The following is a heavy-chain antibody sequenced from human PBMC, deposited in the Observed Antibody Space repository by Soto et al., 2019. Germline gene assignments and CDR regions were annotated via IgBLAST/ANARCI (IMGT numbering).Heavy chain of an antibody. CDR3: ASDPAWGSLDY. CDR2: INPVESEK. D-gene: IGHD7-27*01. V-gene: IGHV3-7*01. CDR1: GFTFSNSW. J-gene: IGHJ4*02. Sequence: EVQLVESGGGLVQPGGSLRLSCAASGFTFSNSWMRWVRQAPGKGLEWVADINPVESEKYYVDSLKGRFTVSRDHAKNSLYLQMNSLRVEDTALYYCASDPAWGSLDYWGLGTLVTVSS.